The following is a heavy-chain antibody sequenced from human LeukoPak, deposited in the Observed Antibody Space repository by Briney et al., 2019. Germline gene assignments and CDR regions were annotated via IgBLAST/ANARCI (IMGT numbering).Heavy chain of an antibody. CDR2: INHDGSEK. CDR1: GFIFSDYW. D-gene: IGHD3-10*01. J-gene: IGHJ4*02. Sequence: GGSLRLSCAASGFIFSDYWMSWVRQAPGKGLEWVANINHDGSEKHYVDSVKGRFTISRDNAKNSLSLQMTSLRDVDTALYYCGRRGSLSDYWGQGSLVSVSS. V-gene: IGHV3-7*01. CDR3: GRRGSLSDY.